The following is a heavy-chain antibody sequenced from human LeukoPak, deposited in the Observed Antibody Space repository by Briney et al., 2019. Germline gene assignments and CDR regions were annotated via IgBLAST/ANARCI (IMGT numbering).Heavy chain of an antibody. D-gene: IGHD3-10*01. V-gene: IGHV3-53*01. CDR1: GFTFSSYD. Sequence: PGGSLRLSCAASGFTFSSYDMTWVRQAPGKGLEWVSVIYSGGSTYYADSVKGRFTISTDNSKNMLYLQMNSLRAEDTAVYYCAKDRAYGSGSYSYWGQGTLATVSS. CDR3: AKDRAYGSGSYSY. J-gene: IGHJ4*02. CDR2: IYSGGST.